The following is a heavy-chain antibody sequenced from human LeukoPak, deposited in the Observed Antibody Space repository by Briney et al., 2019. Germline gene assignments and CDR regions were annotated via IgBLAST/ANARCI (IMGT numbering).Heavy chain of an antibody. CDR1: GGSISSHY. D-gene: IGHD6-19*01. CDR3: ARVRRQAGSNWFDP. Sequence: SETLSLTCTVSGGSISSHYWSWIRQPPGKGLEWIGYIYYSGSTNYNPSLKSRVTISVDTSKNQFSLKLSSVTAADTAVYYCARVRRQAGSNWFDPWGQGTLVTVSS. J-gene: IGHJ5*02. CDR2: IYYSGST. V-gene: IGHV4-59*11.